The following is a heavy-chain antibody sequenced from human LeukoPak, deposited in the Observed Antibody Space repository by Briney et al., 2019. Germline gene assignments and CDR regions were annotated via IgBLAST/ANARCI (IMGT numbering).Heavy chain of an antibody. J-gene: IGHJ4*02. CDR3: ARDVRYFDWLSLVDY. CDR2: IWYDGSNK. D-gene: IGHD3-9*01. Sequence: GRSLRLSCAASGFTFSSYGMHWVRQAPGKGLEWVAVIWYDGSNKYYADSVKGRFTISRDNSKNTLYLQMNSLRAEDTAVYYCARDVRYFDWLSLVDYWGQGTWSPSPQ. CDR1: GFTFSSYG. V-gene: IGHV3-33*01.